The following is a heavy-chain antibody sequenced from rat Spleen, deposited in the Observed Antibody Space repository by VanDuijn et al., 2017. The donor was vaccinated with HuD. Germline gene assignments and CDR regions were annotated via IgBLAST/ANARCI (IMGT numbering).Heavy chain of an antibody. CDR1: GFTFRDYY. V-gene: IGHV5-20*01. D-gene: IGHD5-1*01. CDR2: ISHDGSGT. CDR3: TTDRLGADYFDY. J-gene: IGHJ2*01. Sequence: EVQLVESGGGLVQPGRSLKLSCAASGFTFRDYYMSWVRQAPTKGLEWVATISHDGSGTYYRDSVKDRFTISRDNAKSTLYLQMDSLRSEDTATYYCTTDRLGADYFDYWGQGVMVTVSS.